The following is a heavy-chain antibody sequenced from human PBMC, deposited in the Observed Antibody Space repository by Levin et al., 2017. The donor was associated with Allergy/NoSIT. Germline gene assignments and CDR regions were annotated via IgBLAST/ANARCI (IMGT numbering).Heavy chain of an antibody. J-gene: IGHJ4*02. CDR3: ARDKGASAFDY. CDR1: GFTFSRSG. CDR2: IWADGSQK. Sequence: GESLKISCEASGFTFSRSGMHWVRQAPGKGLEWVAVIWADGSQKYYLDSVKGRFTISKDNSRNTLFLQMNSLRVEDTAVYYCARDKGASAFDYWGQGALATV. V-gene: IGHV3-33*01.